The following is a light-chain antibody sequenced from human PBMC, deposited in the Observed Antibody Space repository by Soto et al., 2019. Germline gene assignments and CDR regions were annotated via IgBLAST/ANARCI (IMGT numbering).Light chain of an antibody. V-gene: IGLV2-14*03. Sequence: QSALTQPASVAGSPGQSITISCTGTSSDVGDYNYVSWYQHHPGKAPTLMIYDVSNRPSGVSDRFSGSKSGNTASLTISGRQAEDEADYYCSSYTTSSTLVFGGGTKLTVL. CDR3: SSYTTSSTLV. CDR2: DVS. CDR1: SSDVGDYNY. J-gene: IGLJ2*01.